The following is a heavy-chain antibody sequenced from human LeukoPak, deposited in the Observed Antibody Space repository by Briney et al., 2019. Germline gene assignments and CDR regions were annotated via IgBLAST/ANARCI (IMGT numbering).Heavy chain of an antibody. CDR3: ARDSAVVTAWRSDDAFDI. V-gene: IGHV4-59*01. J-gene: IGHJ3*02. CDR2: IYYSGST. Sequence: SETLSLTCTVSGGSISSYYWSWIRQPPGKGLEWIWYIYYSGSTNYNPSLKSRVTISVDTSKNQFSLKLSSVTAADTAVYYCARDSAVVTAWRSDDAFDIWGQGTMVTVSS. CDR1: GGSISSYY. D-gene: IGHD2-21*02.